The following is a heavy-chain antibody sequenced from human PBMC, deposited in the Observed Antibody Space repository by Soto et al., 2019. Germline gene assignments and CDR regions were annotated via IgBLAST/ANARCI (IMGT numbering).Heavy chain of an antibody. V-gene: IGHV4-39*01. D-gene: IGHD5-12*01. CDR1: GGSISSSSHY. Sequence: QLQLQESGPGLVKPSETLSVTCTVSGGSISSSSHYWGWIRQPPGKGLEWIGSIYYSGSTYYNPSLKSRVPISVDTSKNQVSLKLSSVTAADTAVYYCATPRRGYGGYDRFDYWGQGTLVTVSS. J-gene: IGHJ4*02. CDR2: IYYSGST. CDR3: ATPRRGYGGYDRFDY.